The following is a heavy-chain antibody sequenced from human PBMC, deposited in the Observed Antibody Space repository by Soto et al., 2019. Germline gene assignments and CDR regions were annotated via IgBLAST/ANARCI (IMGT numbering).Heavy chain of an antibody. CDR1: GYTFTGYY. CDR2: INPNSGGT. J-gene: IGHJ5*02. Sequence: ASVKVSCKASGYTFTGYYMHWVRQAPGQGLEWMGWINPNSGGTNYAQKFQGWVTMTRDTSISTAYMELSRLRSDDTAVYYCARAGDGYCSGGSCYAYNWFDPWGQGTLVTVPS. V-gene: IGHV1-2*04. D-gene: IGHD2-15*01. CDR3: ARAGDGYCSGGSCYAYNWFDP.